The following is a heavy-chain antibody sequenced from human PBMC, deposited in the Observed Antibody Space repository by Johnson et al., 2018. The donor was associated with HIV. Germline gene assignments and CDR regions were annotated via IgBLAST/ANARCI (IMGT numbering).Heavy chain of an antibody. CDR1: GFTFSSYG. D-gene: IGHD6-13*01. J-gene: IGHJ3*02. CDR2: IRYDGSEN. V-gene: IGHV3-30*02. CDR3: ARVIAAAGGRAYDAFDI. Sequence: QVQLVESGGGVVQPGGSLRLSCAASGFTFSSYGMHWVRQTPGKGLAWVAFIRYDGSENYYVASVKGRFTISRDNAKNSLYLQMNSLRAEDTAVYYCARVIAAAGGRAYDAFDIWGQGTMVTVSS.